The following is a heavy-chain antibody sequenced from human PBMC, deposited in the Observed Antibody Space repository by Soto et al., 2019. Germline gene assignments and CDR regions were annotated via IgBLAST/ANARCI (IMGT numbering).Heavy chain of an antibody. CDR2: IYYSGST. V-gene: IGHV4-31*03. CDR3: ERSEILGQAFDI. Sequence: SETLSLTCTVSGGSISSGGYYWSWIRQHPGKGLEWIGYIYYSGSTYYNPSLKSRVTISVDTSKNQFSLKLSSVTAADTAVYYCERSEILGQAFDIWGQGTMVTVSS. J-gene: IGHJ3*02. CDR1: GGSISSGGYY. D-gene: IGHD3-3*01.